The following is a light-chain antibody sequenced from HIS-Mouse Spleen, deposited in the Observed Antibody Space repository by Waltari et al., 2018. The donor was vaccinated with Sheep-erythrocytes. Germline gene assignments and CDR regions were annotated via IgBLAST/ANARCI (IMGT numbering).Light chain of an antibody. V-gene: IGKV2-30*02. CDR2: KVS. CDR3: MQGT. CDR1: QSLVHSDGNTY. Sequence: DVVMTQSPLSLPVTLGQPASISCRSSQSLVHSDGNTYLNWFQQRPGKSPRRLIYKVSNRDSGVPDRFSGSGSGTDFTLKISRVEAEDVGVYYCMQGTFGQGTKLEIK. J-gene: IGKJ2*01.